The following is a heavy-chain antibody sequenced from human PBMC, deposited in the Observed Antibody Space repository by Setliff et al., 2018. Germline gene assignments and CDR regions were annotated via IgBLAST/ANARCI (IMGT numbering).Heavy chain of an antibody. CDR1: GGSFSGYY. J-gene: IGHJ4*02. Sequence: KPSETLSLTCAVYGGSFSGYYWSWIRQPPGEGLEWIGEINHSGSTNYNPSLKSRVTISVDTSKNQFSLKLSSVTAADTAVYYCARVRYVFWSGSIDYWGQGTLVTV. D-gene: IGHD3-3*01. V-gene: IGHV4-34*01. CDR2: INHSGST. CDR3: ARVRYVFWSGSIDY.